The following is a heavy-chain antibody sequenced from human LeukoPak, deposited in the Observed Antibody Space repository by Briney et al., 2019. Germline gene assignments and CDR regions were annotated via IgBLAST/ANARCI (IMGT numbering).Heavy chain of an antibody. CDR1: GFTFSSYG. J-gene: IGHJ1*01. CDR3: AKEPLHYYGSGSYYIPSIAEYFQH. CDR2: ISYDGSNK. Sequence: GGSLRLSCAASGFTFSSYGMHWVRQAPGKGLEWVAVISYDGSNKHYADSVKGRFTISRDNSKNTLYLQMNSLRAEDTAVYYCAKEPLHYYGSGSYYIPSIAEYFQHWGQGTLVTVSS. D-gene: IGHD3-10*01. V-gene: IGHV3-30*18.